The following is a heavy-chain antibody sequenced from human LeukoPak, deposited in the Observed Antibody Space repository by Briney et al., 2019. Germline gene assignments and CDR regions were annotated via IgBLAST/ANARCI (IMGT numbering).Heavy chain of an antibody. CDR1: GFTFSSYW. D-gene: IGHD3-10*01. CDR3: ARDIGAMVRGDTYDY. V-gene: IGHV3-7*03. CDR2: IKQDGSEK. Sequence: GGSLRLSCAASGFTFSSYWMSWVRQAPGKGLEWVANIKQDGSEKYYVDSVKGRFTISRDNAKNSLYLQMNSLRAEDTALYYCARDIGAMVRGDTYDYWGQGTLVTVSS. J-gene: IGHJ4*02.